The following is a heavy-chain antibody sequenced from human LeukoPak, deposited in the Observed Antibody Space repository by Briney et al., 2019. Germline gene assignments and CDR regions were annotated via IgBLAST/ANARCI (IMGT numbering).Heavy chain of an antibody. D-gene: IGHD5-18*01. CDR3: ARHVDTAMVSAWTFDI. V-gene: IGHV1-69*06. Sequence: SVKVSCKASGGTFSSYAISWVRQAPGQGLEWMGGIIPIFGTANYAQKFQGRVTITADKSTSTAYMELSSLRSEDTAVYYCARHVDTAMVSAWTFDIWGQGTMVTVSS. CDR2: IIPIFGTA. CDR1: GGTFSSYA. J-gene: IGHJ3*02.